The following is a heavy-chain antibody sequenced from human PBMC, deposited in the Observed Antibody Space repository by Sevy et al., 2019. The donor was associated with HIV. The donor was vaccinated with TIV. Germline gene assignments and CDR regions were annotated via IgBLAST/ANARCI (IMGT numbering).Heavy chain of an antibody. CDR3: AKWDTSTRYYYYGMDV. Sequence: RGYLRLSCAASGFTFSNFGMSWVRQAPGKGLEWVSTISGSGGTTYYADSVKGRFTISRDNSKKTLYLQMNSLRAEDTALYYCAKWDTSTRYYYYGMDVWGQGTAVSVSS. V-gene: IGHV3-23*01. CDR1: GFTFSNFG. D-gene: IGHD2-2*01. J-gene: IGHJ6*02. CDR2: ISGSGGTT.